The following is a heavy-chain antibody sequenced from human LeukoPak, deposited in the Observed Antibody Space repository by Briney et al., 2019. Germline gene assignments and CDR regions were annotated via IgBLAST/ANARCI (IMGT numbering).Heavy chain of an antibody. J-gene: IGHJ5*02. V-gene: IGHV3-7*01. CDR3: ARGRYTPGP. CDR1: GFTFSSYS. Sequence: GGSLRLSCAASGFTFSSYSMSWVRQAPGKGLEWVAYIKEDGNENYYVDSVKGRFTISRDNAESSLYLQMNSLRAEDTAVYYCARGRYTPGPWGQGTLVTVSS. CDR2: IKEDGNEN. D-gene: IGHD1-1*01.